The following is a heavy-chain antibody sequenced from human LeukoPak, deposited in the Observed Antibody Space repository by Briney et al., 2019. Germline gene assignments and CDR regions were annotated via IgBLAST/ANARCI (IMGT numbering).Heavy chain of an antibody. CDR2: INANSGGT. CDR1: LYTSTVYY. D-gene: IGHD6-19*01. V-gene: IGHV1-2*02. Sequence: ASVNVSRAASLYTSTVYYILRARQAPGQGLEWMGWINANSGGTKYAQKFQGRVTMTRDTSISTAYMELSRLGSDDTAVYYCARENSDWAFVHWGQETLVSVSS. CDR3: ARENSDWAFVH. J-gene: IGHJ4*02.